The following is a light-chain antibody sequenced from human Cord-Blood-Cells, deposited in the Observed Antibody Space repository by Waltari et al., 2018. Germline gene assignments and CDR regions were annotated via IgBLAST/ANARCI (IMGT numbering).Light chain of an antibody. CDR2: AAS. CDR1: QSISSD. CDR3: QQSYSTPWT. J-gene: IGKJ1*01. V-gene: IGKV1-39*01. Sequence: DIQMTQSPSSLSASVGDRVTITFRASQSISSDLNWYQQKPGKAPKLLIYAASSLQSGVPSRFSGSGSGTDFTLTISSLQPEDFATYYCQQSYSTPWTFGQGTKVEIK.